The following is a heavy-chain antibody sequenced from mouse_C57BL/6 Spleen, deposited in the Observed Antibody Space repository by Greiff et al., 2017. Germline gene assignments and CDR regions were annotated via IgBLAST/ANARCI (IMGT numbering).Heavy chain of an antibody. D-gene: IGHD1-1*01. CDR1: GYAFSSYW. CDR2: IYPGDGDT. J-gene: IGHJ1*03. V-gene: IGHV1-80*01. Sequence: LQESGAELVKPGASVKISCKASGYAFSSYWMNWVKQRPGKGLEWIGQIYPGDGDTNYNGKFKGKATLTADKSSSTAYMQLSSLTSEDSAVYFCARVYYYGSSYGYFDVWGTGTTVTVSS. CDR3: ARVYYYGSSYGYFDV.